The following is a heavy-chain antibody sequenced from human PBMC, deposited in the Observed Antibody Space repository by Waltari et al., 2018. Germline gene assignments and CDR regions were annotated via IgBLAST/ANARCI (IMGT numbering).Heavy chain of an antibody. CDR3: ARVARKTYSSPVPGRDYYYGMDV. D-gene: IGHD6-13*01. V-gene: IGHV3-74*01. CDR1: GFTFSRYW. J-gene: IGHJ6*02. CDR2: MKSDGSYT. Sequence: EEQLVESGGGLIQPGESLRVSCVVSGFTFSRYWMNWVRQAPGKGLVWVGRMKSDGSYTSYADAVKGRFTISRDNAKNTVYLQMKSLRAEDTAVYYCARVARKTYSSPVPGRDYYYGMDVWGLGTTVTVSS.